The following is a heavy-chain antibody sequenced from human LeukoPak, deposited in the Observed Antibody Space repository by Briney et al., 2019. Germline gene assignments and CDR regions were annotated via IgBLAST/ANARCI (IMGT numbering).Heavy chain of an antibody. Sequence: ASVKVSCKASGYTFTSYYMHWVRQAPGQGLEWMGIINPSGGSTSYAQKFQGRVTMTRDTSTSTVYMELSSLRSEDTAAYYCARDVDSSSSRGGYYMDVWGKGTTVTVSS. CDR3: ARDVDSSSSRGGYYMDV. CDR2: INPSGGST. J-gene: IGHJ6*03. CDR1: GYTFTSYY. D-gene: IGHD6-6*01. V-gene: IGHV1-46*01.